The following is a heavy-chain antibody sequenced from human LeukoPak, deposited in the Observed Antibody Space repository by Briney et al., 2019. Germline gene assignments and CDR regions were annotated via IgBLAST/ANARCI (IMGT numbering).Heavy chain of an antibody. CDR3: ARRRLGDAFDV. Sequence: PSETLSLTCGVSGGSISSGGYSWSWIRQPPGKGLEWIGYIYYSGNTNYNPSLKSRVSLSVHTSKNQFSLRLSSVTAADTAIYYCARRRLGDAFDVWGQGTMVAVSS. V-gene: IGHV4-61*08. CDR1: GGSISSGGYS. D-gene: IGHD3-16*01. CDR2: IYYSGNT. J-gene: IGHJ3*01.